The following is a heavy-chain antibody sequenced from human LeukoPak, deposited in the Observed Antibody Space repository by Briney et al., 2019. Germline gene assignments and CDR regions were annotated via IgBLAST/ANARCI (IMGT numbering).Heavy chain of an antibody. D-gene: IGHD3-9*01. J-gene: IGHJ6*02. CDR3: AKDLELRYFDWLNYYYYGMDV. CDR1: GFTFSSYG. Sequence: GGSLRLSRAASGFTFSSYGMHWVRQAPGKGLEWVAVISYDGSNKYYADSVKGRFTISRDNSKNTLYLQMNSLRAEDTAVYYCAKDLELRYFDWLNYYYYGMDVWGQGTTVTVSS. V-gene: IGHV3-30*18. CDR2: ISYDGSNK.